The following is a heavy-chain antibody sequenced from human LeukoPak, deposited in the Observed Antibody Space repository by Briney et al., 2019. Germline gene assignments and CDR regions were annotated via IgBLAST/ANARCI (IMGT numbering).Heavy chain of an antibody. CDR2: IYYSGST. D-gene: IGHD1-26*01. CDR1: GGSISSSNYY. CDR3: ARQGGSAPFDY. J-gene: IGHJ4*02. Sequence: PSETLSLTCTVSGGSISSSNYYWGWIRQPPGKGLEWIGSIYYSGSTYYNPSLKSRVTVSVDTSKNQFSLKLSSVTAADTAVYYCARQGGSAPFDYWGQGTLVTVSS. V-gene: IGHV4-39*01.